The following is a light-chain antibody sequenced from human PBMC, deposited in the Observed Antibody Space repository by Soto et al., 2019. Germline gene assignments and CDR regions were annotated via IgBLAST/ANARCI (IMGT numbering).Light chain of an antibody. CDR1: SSDIGGYNY. CDR2: EVS. Sequence: QSALTQPPSASGSPGQSVTISCTGTSSDIGGYNYVSWYQHHPGKAPKVMIYEVSKRPSGVPDRFSGDKSGNTASLAVPGIQPADEADYDCSSYAGINNLGVIGGGTKLTDL. CDR3: SSYAGINNLGV. V-gene: IGLV2-8*01. J-gene: IGLJ3*02.